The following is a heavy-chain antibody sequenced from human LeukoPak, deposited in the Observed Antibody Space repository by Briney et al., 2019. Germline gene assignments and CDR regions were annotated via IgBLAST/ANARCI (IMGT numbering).Heavy chain of an antibody. CDR2: INHSGST. CDR3: AREPYGGNSAVDY. Sequence: SETLSLTCAVYGGSFSGYYWSWIRQPPGKGLEWIGEINHSGSTNYNPSLKSRVTISVDTSKNQFSLKLSSVTAADTAVYYCAREPYGGNSAVDYWGQGTLVTVSS. D-gene: IGHD4-23*01. CDR1: GGSFSGYY. V-gene: IGHV4-34*01. J-gene: IGHJ4*02.